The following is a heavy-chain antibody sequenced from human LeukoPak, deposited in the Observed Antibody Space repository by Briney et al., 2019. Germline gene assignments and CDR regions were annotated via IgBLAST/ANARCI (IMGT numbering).Heavy chain of an antibody. Sequence: SETLSLTCAVSGYSINNGYYLSWIRQPPGKGLEWIGYIYYSGSTNYNPSLKSRVTISVDTSKNQFSLKLSSVTAADTAVYYCAQSPVRSGSYFPFYWGQGTLVTVSS. V-gene: IGHV4-38-2*01. CDR1: GYSINNGYY. CDR3: AQSPVRSGSYFPFY. CDR2: IYYSGST. J-gene: IGHJ4*02. D-gene: IGHD1-26*01.